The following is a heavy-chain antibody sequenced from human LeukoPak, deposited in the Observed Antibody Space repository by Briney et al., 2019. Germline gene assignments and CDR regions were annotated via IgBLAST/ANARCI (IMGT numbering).Heavy chain of an antibody. V-gene: IGHV3-30*02. J-gene: IGHJ3*02. CDR1: GFTFSSYG. CDR3: AKDYYGSGSYHDAFDI. D-gene: IGHD3-10*01. Sequence: PGGSLRLSCAASGFTFSSYGMHWVRQAPGKGLEWVAFIRYDGSNKYYADSVKGLFTISRDNSKNTLYLQMNSLRAEDTAVYYCAKDYYGSGSYHDAFDIWGQGTMVTVSS. CDR2: IRYDGSNK.